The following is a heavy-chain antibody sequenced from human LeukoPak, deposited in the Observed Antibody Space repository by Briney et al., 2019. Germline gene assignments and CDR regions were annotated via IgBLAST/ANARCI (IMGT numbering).Heavy chain of an antibody. D-gene: IGHD3-10*01. J-gene: IGHJ4*02. CDR2: IYHSGST. Sequence: SETLSLTCAVSGGSISSSNWWSWVRQPPGKGLEWIGEIYHSGSTNYNPSLKSRVTISVGKSKNQFSLKLSSVTAADTAVYYCARRSSGTYYFDYWGQGTLVTVSS. CDR3: ARRSSGTYYFDY. CDR1: GGSISSSNW. V-gene: IGHV4-4*02.